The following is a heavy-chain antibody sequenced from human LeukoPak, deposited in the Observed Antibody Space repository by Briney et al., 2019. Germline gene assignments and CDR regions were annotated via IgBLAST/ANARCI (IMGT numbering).Heavy chain of an antibody. CDR2: IYHSGST. J-gene: IGHJ6*03. V-gene: IGHV4-38-2*02. D-gene: IGHD4-23*01. Sequence: PSETLSLTCTVSGYSISSGYYWGWIRQPPGKGLEWIGSIYHSGSTYYNPSLKSRVTISVDTSKNQFSLKLSSVTAADTAVYYCARTFNSFSYYYYMDVWGKGTTVTISS. CDR1: GYSISSGYY. CDR3: ARTFNSFSYYYYMDV.